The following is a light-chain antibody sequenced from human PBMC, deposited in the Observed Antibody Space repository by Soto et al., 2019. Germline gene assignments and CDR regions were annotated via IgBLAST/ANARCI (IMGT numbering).Light chain of an antibody. Sequence: IVMTQSPDSLAVSLGERATINCKSSQSVLYSSNNKNYLAWYQQRPGQPPKLLIYWASTRESGVPDRFSGSGSGTDFPLTISSLQAEDVAIYYCQQYYDSRAFGQGTRVEI. V-gene: IGKV4-1*01. CDR1: QSVLYSSNNKNY. J-gene: IGKJ1*01. CDR3: QQYYDSRA. CDR2: WAS.